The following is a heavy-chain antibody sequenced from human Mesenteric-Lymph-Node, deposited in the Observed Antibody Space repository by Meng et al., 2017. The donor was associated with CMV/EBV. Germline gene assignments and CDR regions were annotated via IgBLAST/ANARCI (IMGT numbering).Heavy chain of an antibody. CDR3: AKSRSSTPGIVDD. CDR2: IYGTGIT. V-gene: IGHV4-61*08. D-gene: IGHD2/OR15-2a*01. J-gene: IGHJ4*02. Sequence: VQLQEAGPGLVKPTETLSLTCIVSGVSVTSGAYHWSWIRQSPGKGLEWIGYIYGTGITIYNPSLKSRVTILLETSKNQFSLKLNSVTTADTAAYYCAKSRSSTPGIVDDWGQGTLVTVSS. CDR1: GVSVTSGAYH.